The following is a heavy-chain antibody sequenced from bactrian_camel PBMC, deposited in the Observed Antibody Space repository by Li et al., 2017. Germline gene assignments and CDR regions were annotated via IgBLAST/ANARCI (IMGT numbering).Heavy chain of an antibody. D-gene: IGHD4*01. CDR2: MYTGFGGGNI. CDR1: GRSNENYF. CDR3: AVDFAPIACRVGRTPELNDYNI. Sequence: HVQLVESGGGSVQAGGSLRLSCAISGRSNENYFLAWFRQPPGKEREGVAAMYTGFGGGNIYYDDSVKGRFTISQDNGEATVYLQVNSLKPEDTAMYYCAVDFAPIACRVGRTPELNDYNIWGQGTQVTVS. J-gene: IGHJ4*01. V-gene: IGHV3S45*01.